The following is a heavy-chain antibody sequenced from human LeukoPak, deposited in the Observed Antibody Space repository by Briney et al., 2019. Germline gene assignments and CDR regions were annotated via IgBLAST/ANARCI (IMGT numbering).Heavy chain of an antibody. V-gene: IGHV4-31*03. CDR2: IYYSGST. CDR3: ARAPARDYYDSSGYFYWFDP. Sequence: QTLSLTCTVSGGSISGGGYYWSWIRQHPGKGLEWIGYIYYSGSTYYNPSLKSRVTISVDTSKNQFSLKLSSVTAADTAVYYCARAPARDYYDSSGYFYWFDPWGQGTLVTVSS. CDR1: GGSISGGGYY. D-gene: IGHD3-22*01. J-gene: IGHJ5*02.